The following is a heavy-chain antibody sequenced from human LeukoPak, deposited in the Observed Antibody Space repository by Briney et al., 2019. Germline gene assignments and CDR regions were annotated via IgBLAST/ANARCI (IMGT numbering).Heavy chain of an antibody. J-gene: IGHJ3*02. CDR3: ARHQWVPAFDI. CDR2: IYYTGSI. CDR1: GESVSGFY. V-gene: IGHV4-59*08. D-gene: IGHD1-26*01. Sequence: TPSETLSLTCAVSGESVSGFYWNWIRQPPGKGLEWIGYIYYTGSINYNPSLKSRVTISIDTSKNQFSLILSSVTAADTAVYYCARHQWVPAFDIWGQGTTVAVSS.